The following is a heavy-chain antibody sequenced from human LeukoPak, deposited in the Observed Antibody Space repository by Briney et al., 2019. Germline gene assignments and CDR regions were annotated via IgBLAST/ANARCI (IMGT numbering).Heavy chain of an antibody. CDR2: ISGSGGST. J-gene: IGHJ5*02. CDR3: AKDHAAYYDSSGYAGPTWFDP. V-gene: IGHV3-23*01. Sequence: PGGSLRLSCAASGFTFSSYAMSWVRQAPGKGLEWVSAISGSGGSTYYGDSVKGRFTISRDNSKNTLYLQMNSLRAEDTAVYYCAKDHAAYYDSSGYAGPTWFDPWGQGTLVTVSS. D-gene: IGHD3-22*01. CDR1: GFTFSSYA.